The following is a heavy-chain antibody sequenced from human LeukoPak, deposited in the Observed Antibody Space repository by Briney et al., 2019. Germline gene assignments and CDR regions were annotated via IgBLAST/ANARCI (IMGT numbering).Heavy chain of an antibody. J-gene: IGHJ4*02. Sequence: GESLKISCKASGFSFTDYWIVWVRQMPGKGLEWMGAIYPGDSDTRYSPSLDGQVTISADKSVSTTYLQWSSLQASDTAMYYCARPSSLYGGTSEDYWGQGTLVTVSS. D-gene: IGHD4-23*01. V-gene: IGHV5-51*01. CDR2: IYPGDSDT. CDR1: GFSFTDYW. CDR3: ARPSSLYGGTSEDY.